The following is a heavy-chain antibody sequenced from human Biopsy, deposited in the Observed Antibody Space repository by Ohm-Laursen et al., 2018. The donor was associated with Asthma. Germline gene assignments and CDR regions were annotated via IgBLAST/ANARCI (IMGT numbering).Heavy chain of an antibody. CDR1: GFAVSRDY. D-gene: IGHD3-22*01. Sequence: SLRLSCTASGFAVSRDYMFWVRQAPGKGLERDSVIYSGGTSHTADSVRGRFTISRDYSKNTLYLQMHSLRAEDTAVYYCARGDSSNWSHYYFDYWGQGTLVTVSS. CDR2: IYSGGTS. V-gene: IGHV3-53*01. J-gene: IGHJ4*02. CDR3: ARGDSSNWSHYYFDY.